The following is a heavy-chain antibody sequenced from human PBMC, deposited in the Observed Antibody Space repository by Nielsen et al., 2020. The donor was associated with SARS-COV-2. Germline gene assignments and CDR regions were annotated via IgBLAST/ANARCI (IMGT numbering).Heavy chain of an antibody. J-gene: IGHJ4*02. CDR2: INHSGST. CDR3: ASRRIDYGDYDRFLDY. CDR1: GGSFSGYY. D-gene: IGHD4-17*01. V-gene: IGHV4-34*01. Sequence: SETLSLTCAVYGGSFSGYYWSWIRQPPGKGLEWIGEINHSGSTNYNPSLKSRVTISVDTSKNQFSLKLSSVTAADTAVYYCASRRIDYGDYDRFLDYWGQGTLVTVSS.